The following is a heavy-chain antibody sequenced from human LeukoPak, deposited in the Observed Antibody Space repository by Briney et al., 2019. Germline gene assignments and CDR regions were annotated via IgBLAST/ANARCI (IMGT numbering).Heavy chain of an antibody. CDR2: ISASGAST. V-gene: IGHV3-23*01. J-gene: IGHJ4*02. CDR3: AKGVSTRPLYYFDY. Sequence: RPGGSLRLSCAASGFTFSSYAMNWVRQAPGKGLEWVSVISASGASTYNADSVKGRFTIPRDNSKNTLYLQMNSLRVEDTALYFCAKGVSTRPLYYFDYWGQGTLVTVSS. D-gene: IGHD6-6*01. CDR1: GFTFSSYA.